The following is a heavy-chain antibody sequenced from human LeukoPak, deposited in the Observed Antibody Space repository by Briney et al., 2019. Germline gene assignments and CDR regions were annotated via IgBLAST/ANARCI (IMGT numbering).Heavy chain of an antibody. Sequence: SLTLSCAASEFTFNSYAMIWLRQAPGKGRAWVSAISGSGGHTDDADSEKGRFTISRVNSTNTLYLQLNSRRADDPALYYGAKSRCGSGSYYNPLFDYWGPGDLVTVSS. CDR2: ISGSGGHT. CDR3: AKSRCGSGSYYNPLFDY. J-gene: IGHJ4*02. D-gene: IGHD3-10*01. V-gene: IGHV3-23*01. CDR1: EFTFNSYA.